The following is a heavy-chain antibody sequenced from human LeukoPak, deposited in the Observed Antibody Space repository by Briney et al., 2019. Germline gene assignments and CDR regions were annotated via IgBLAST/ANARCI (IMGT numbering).Heavy chain of an antibody. Sequence: SETLSLTCTVSGGSISSYYWSWIRQPPGKGLEWIGYIYYSGSTNYNPSLKSRVTISVDTSKNQFSLKLSSVTAADTAVYYCARGEATGTTVYYYYMDVWGKGTTVTVSS. J-gene: IGHJ6*03. CDR3: ARGEATGTTVYYYYMDV. CDR2: IYYSGST. CDR1: GGSISSYY. V-gene: IGHV4-59*12. D-gene: IGHD1-1*01.